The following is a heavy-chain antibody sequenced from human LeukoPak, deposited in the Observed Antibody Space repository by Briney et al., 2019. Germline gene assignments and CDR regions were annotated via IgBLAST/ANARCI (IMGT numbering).Heavy chain of an antibody. J-gene: IGHJ5*02. Sequence: ASVKVSCKASGYTFTSYGISWVRQAPGQGREWMGRISAYNGNTNYAQKLQGRVTMTTDTSTSTAYMELRSLRSDDTAVYYCARDRYYYGSGSYSPYNWFDPWGQGTLVTVSS. CDR2: ISAYNGNT. CDR3: ARDRYYYGSGSYSPYNWFDP. V-gene: IGHV1-18*01. CDR1: GYTFTSYG. D-gene: IGHD3-10*01.